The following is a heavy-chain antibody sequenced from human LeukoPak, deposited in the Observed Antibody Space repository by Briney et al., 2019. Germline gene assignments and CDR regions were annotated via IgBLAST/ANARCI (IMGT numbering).Heavy chain of an antibody. Sequence: SVKVSCKASGGTFSSYAISWVRQAPGQGLEWMGRIIPILGIANYAQKFQGRVTITADKSTSTAYMGLSSLRSEDTAVYYCARGSQGYYYDSSGQPYYFDYWGQGTLVTVSS. CDR3: ARGSQGYYYDSSGQPYYFDY. D-gene: IGHD3-22*01. CDR1: GGTFSSYA. CDR2: IIPILGIA. J-gene: IGHJ4*02. V-gene: IGHV1-69*04.